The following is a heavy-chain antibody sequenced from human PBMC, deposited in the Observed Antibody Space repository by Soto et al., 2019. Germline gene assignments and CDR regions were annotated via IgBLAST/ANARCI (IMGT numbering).Heavy chain of an antibody. V-gene: IGHV1-69*13. D-gene: IGHD3-22*01. CDR1: GGTFSSYA. Sequence: SVKVACKASGGTFSSYAISWLRQAPGQGLEWMGGIIPIFGTANYARKFQGRVTITADESTSTAYMELSSLRSEDTAVYYCARGGQNYYDSSGYYGYWGQGTLVTVSS. CDR2: IIPIFGTA. J-gene: IGHJ4*02. CDR3: ARGGQNYYDSSGYYGY.